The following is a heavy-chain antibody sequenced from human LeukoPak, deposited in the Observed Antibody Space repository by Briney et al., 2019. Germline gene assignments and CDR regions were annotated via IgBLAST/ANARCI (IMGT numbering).Heavy chain of an antibody. V-gene: IGHV4-59*08. Sequence: PSETLSLTCTVSAGSISNYYWSWIRKPPGTGLEGIGYIHYSGSTNSNHSLESRVTISVDTSKNQFSLKLSSVTAADTAVYYCARSPGWFDPWGQGTLVTVSS. CDR2: IHYSGST. J-gene: IGHJ5*02. D-gene: IGHD3-10*01. CDR3: ARSPGWFDP. CDR1: AGSISNYY.